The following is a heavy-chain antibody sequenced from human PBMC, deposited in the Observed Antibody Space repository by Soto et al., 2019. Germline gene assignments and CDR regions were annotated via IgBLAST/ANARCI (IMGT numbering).Heavy chain of an antibody. CDR1: GGTVASSHW. CDR2: VYHTGGT. D-gene: IGHD2-21*02. V-gene: IGHV4-4*02. J-gene: IGHJ5*02. CDR3: AREIVTAGGNNYFDP. Sequence: SETLSLTCGVSGGTVASSHWWSWVRQSPGGGLEWIGNVYHTGGTNFNPSLQSRVTISVDKSNNQFSLRLNSLTAADTAVYFCAREIVTAGGNNYFDPWGPGTLVTVSS.